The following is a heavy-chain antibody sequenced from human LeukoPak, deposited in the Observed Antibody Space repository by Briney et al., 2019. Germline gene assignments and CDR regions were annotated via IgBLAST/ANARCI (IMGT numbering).Heavy chain of an antibody. CDR2: IIPIFGTA. J-gene: IGHJ4*02. Sequence: VASVKVSCKASGGTFSSYAISWVRQAPGQGLEWMGGIIPIFGTANYAQKFQGRVTITADESTSTAYMELSSLRSEDTAVYYCARSIRIFGVVIISMVYFDYWGQGTLVTVSS. CDR3: ARSIRIFGVVIISMVYFDY. V-gene: IGHV1-69*13. CDR1: GGTFSSYA. D-gene: IGHD3-3*01.